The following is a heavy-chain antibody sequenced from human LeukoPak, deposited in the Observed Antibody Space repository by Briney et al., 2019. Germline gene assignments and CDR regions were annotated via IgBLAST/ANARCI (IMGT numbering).Heavy chain of an antibody. D-gene: IGHD3-22*01. V-gene: IGHV4-59*12. Sequence: SETLSLTCTVSGGSISSYYWSWIRQPPGKGLEWIGYIYYSGSTNYNPSLKSRVTISVDTSKNQFSLKLNSVTAADTAVYYCATYDSSGYYRYSFDYWGQGTLVTVSS. J-gene: IGHJ4*02. CDR3: ATYDSSGYYRYSFDY. CDR1: GGSISSYY. CDR2: IYYSGST.